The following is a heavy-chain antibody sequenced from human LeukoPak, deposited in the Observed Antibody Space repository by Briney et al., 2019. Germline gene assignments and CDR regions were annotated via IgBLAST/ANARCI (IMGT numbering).Heavy chain of an antibody. CDR2: INGSGGST. CDR1: GFTFSSYA. J-gene: IGHJ4*02. V-gene: IGHV3-23*01. Sequence: PGGSLRLSCAASGFTFSSYAMSWVRQAPGKGLEWVSDINGSGGSTYYADSVKGRFTISRDNLKNTLYLQMNSLRAEDTAVYYCANPPTVTKIRFDYWGQGSLVIVSS. CDR3: ANPPTVTKIRFDY. D-gene: IGHD4-17*01.